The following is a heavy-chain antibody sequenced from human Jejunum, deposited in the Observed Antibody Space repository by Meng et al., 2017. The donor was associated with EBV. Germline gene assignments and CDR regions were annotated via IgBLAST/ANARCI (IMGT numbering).Heavy chain of an antibody. CDR3: ATAHGFTIFGVAYYFDY. CDR1: GYSLTELS. CDR2: FDPEDGET. Sequence: VQMGKSGAEVKESGTAGTDPCKVSGYSLTELSMHWVRQAPGKGLEWMGGFDPEDGETIYAQKFQGRVTMTEDTSTDTAYMELSSLRSEDTAVYYCATAHGFTIFGVAYYFDYWGQGTLVTVSS. J-gene: IGHJ4*02. D-gene: IGHD3-3*01. V-gene: IGHV1-24*01.